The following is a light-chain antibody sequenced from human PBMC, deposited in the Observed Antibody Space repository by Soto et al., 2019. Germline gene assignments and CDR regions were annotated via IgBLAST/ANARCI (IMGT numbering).Light chain of an antibody. CDR2: SAS. CDR3: QRYGISTPKYT. CDR1: QTVNSSY. V-gene: IGKV3-20*01. J-gene: IGKJ2*01. Sequence: EVVLTQSPGTLSLSPGERATLSCRASQTVNSSYLAWYQQKPGQAPRLLIYSASSRATDIPDRFSGSGSGTDFTLTLSRMEPEDFQLYYCQRYGISTPKYTFGQGTKLEIK.